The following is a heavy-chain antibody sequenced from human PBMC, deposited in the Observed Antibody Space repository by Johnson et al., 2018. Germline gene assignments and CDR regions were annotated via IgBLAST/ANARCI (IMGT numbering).Heavy chain of an antibody. Sequence: QVQLQESGGGVVQPGRSLRLSCAASGFTFSSYGMHWVRHTPAKGLEWVAIISSDGGDKFYADSVKGRFTISRDNSKSMLYLQMDSRRIEDSAVYFFATAPTIVGYYFESWGQGTLVTVSS. J-gene: IGHJ4*02. CDR1: GFTFSSYG. D-gene: IGHD1-26*01. V-gene: IGHV3-30*03. CDR2: ISSDGGDK. CDR3: ATAPTIVGYYFES.